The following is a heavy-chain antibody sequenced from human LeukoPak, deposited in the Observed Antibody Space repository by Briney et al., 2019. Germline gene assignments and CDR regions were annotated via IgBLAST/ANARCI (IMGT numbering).Heavy chain of an antibody. CDR3: ARQFATASADTRGYFDF. D-gene: IGHD2-2*01. CDR1: GASISISNDY. Sequence: PSDTLSLACSVSGASISISNDYWGWIRQAPGKGLEWIGSITYDGSAHYNPSLMSRATILVDTSKNQFSLKLSSVTAADAAMYYCARQFATASADTRGYFDFWGQGTVVTVSS. V-gene: IGHV4-39*01. J-gene: IGHJ4*02. CDR2: ITYDGSA.